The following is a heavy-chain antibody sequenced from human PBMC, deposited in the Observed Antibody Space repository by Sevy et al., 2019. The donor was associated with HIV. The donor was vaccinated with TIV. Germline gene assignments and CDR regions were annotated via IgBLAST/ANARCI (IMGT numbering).Heavy chain of an antibody. CDR3: TRASDYDYVWGSYRYYYYYYGMDV. CDR1: GFTFGDYA. D-gene: IGHD3-16*02. V-gene: IGHV3-49*03. CDR2: IRSKAYGGTT. J-gene: IGHJ6*02. Sequence: GGSLRLSCTASGFTFGDYAMSWFRQAPGKGLEWVGFIRSKAYGGTTEYAASVKGRFTTSRDDSKSIAYLQMNSLKTEDTAVYYCTRASDYDYVWGSYRYYYYYYGMDVWGQGTTVTVSS.